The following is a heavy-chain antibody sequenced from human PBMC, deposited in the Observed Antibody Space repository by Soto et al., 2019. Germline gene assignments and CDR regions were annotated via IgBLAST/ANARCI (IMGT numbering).Heavy chain of an antibody. D-gene: IGHD1-1*01. CDR1: GYTFTDFY. J-gene: IGHJ5*02. Sequence: QEQLVQSGTEVKKPGASVTVSCKSSGYTFTDFYLHWLRQAPGQGLEWVGWINPKTGDTKSSQKCQGRVTMSRDTSVSTAYIDMTSLTSDDTAMYYCATGTNGTTGWYHPWCQGTRVTVSS. CDR3: ATGTNGTTGWYHP. CDR2: INPKTGDT. V-gene: IGHV1-2*02.